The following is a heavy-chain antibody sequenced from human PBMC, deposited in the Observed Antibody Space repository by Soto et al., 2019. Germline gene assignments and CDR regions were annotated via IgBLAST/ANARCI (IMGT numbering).Heavy chain of an antibody. V-gene: IGHV4-31*03. CDR1: GGSISSGGYY. CDR3: ARDNGVSSSYVDY. D-gene: IGHD6-6*01. J-gene: IGHJ4*02. CDR2: IYYSGST. Sequence: QVQLQESGPGLVKPSQTLSLTCTVSGGSISSGGYYWSWIRQHPGKGLEWIGYIYYSGSTYYNPSLKSRVTISVDTSKHQFSLKLSSVTAADTAVYYCARDNGVSSSYVDYWGQGTLVTVSS.